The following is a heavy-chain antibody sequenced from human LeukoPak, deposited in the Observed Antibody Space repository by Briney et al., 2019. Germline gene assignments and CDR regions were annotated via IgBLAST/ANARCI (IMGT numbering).Heavy chain of an antibody. Sequence: GGSPRLSCAASGFTFSSYGMHWVRQAPGKGLEWLAVISYDGSNKYYADSVKGRFTISRDNSKNTLYLQMNSLRAEDTAVYYCAKPLPGTAVAFDYWGQGTLVTVSS. CDR3: AKPLPGTAVAFDY. D-gene: IGHD6-19*01. J-gene: IGHJ4*02. V-gene: IGHV3-30*18. CDR1: GFTFSSYG. CDR2: ISYDGSNK.